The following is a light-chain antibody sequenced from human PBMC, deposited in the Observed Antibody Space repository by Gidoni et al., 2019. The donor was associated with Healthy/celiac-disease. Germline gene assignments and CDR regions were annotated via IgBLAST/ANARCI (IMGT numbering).Light chain of an antibody. CDR3: QQYKSYCS. CDR2: KAS. Sequence: IQITQSPSTLSASVGDRVTITCRASQSISSWLAWYQQKPGKAPKLLIYKASSLESGVPSRFSGSGAGTEFTLTISSLQPDDFATYYCQQYKSYCSFXXXTKLEIK. V-gene: IGKV1-5*03. J-gene: IGKJ2*04. CDR1: QSISSW.